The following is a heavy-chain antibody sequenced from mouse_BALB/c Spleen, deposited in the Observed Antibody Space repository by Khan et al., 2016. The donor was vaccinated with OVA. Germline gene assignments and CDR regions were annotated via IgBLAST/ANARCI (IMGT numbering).Heavy chain of an antibody. Sequence: VQLVESGAELAKPGASVKMSCKASGYTFTTYWMHWVKQRPGQGLEWIGYIDPSTGYTEYNQKFKDKATLTTDKSSSTAYMQLSSLTSEDSAVYYCARRGIDGIFAYWGQGTLVTVSA. CDR1: GYTFTTYW. CDR2: IDPSTGYT. V-gene: IGHV1-7*01. J-gene: IGHJ3*01. CDR3: ARRGIDGIFAY. D-gene: IGHD2-1*01.